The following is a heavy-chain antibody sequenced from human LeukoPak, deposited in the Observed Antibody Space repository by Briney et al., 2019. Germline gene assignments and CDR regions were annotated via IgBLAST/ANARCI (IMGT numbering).Heavy chain of an antibody. Sequence: SETLSLTCTVSGGSWSWIRQPPGKGLEWIGYFYYTGSTNYNPSLKSRVTMSLDASKNQFSLKLSSVTAADTAVYYCARVIGEAAGRVDVWGQGTTVTVSS. V-gene: IGHV4-59*01. D-gene: IGHD6-13*01. J-gene: IGHJ6*02. CDR1: GGS. CDR3: ARVIGEAAGRVDV. CDR2: FYYTGST.